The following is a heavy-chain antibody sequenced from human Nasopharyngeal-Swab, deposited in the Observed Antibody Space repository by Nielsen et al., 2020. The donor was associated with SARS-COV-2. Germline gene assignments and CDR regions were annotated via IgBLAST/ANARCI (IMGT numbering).Heavy chain of an antibody. CDR2: IDWDDDK. CDR1: GFSLSTSGMC. Sequence: SGPTLVKPTQTLTLTCTFSGFSLSTSGMCVSWIRQPPGKALEWLALIDWDDDKYYSTSLKTRLTISKDTSKNQVVLTMTNMDPVDTATYYCARILSAAVAGTLRTNYYGMDVWGQGTTVTVSS. V-gene: IGHV2-70*01. D-gene: IGHD6-19*01. CDR3: ARILSAAVAGTLRTNYYGMDV. J-gene: IGHJ6*02.